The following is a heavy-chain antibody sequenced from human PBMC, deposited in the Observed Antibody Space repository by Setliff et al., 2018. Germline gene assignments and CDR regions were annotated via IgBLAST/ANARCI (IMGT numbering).Heavy chain of an antibody. Sequence: LSCFASGFSFSNTKMSWIRQAPGKGLEWVGRIKSAADGGTIEYAAAVNGRFTVSRDDSKNTLFLQMNSLKTEDTALYYCTTDWSRGDSGNYLRLDYWGPGTLVTVSS. V-gene: IGHV3-15*01. CDR1: GFSFSNTK. D-gene: IGHD3-10*01. CDR3: TTDWSRGDSGNYLRLDY. J-gene: IGHJ4*02. CDR2: IKSAADGGTI.